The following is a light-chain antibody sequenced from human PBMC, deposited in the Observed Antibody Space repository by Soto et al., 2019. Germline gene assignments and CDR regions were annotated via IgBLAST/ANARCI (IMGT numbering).Light chain of an antibody. CDR1: SYNIGSNT. V-gene: IGLV1-44*01. CDR3: AAWDDSLNAPV. J-gene: IGLJ2*01. Sequence: QAVVTQPPSASGTPGQRVTISCSGSSYNIGSNTVNWYQQLPGTAPKLLIYSNNQRPSGVPDRFSGSNSGTSASLAISGLQSEDEADYYCAAWDDSLNAPVFGGGTMLTVL. CDR2: SNN.